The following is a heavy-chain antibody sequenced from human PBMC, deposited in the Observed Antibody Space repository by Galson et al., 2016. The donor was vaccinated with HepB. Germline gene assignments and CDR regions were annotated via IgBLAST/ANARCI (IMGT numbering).Heavy chain of an antibody. CDR2: TYYRSKWYN. D-gene: IGHD5-12*01. J-gene: IGHJ6*02. CDR1: GDSVSSNSAT. Sequence: CAISGDSVSSNSATWNWIRQSPSRGLEWLGRTYYRSKWYNDYALSVRSRITINPDTFKNQFSPQLNSVTPEDTAVYYCARVRSGYSGYANPYYYGMDVWGQGTTVTVSS. CDR3: ARVRSGYSGYANPYYYGMDV. V-gene: IGHV6-1*01.